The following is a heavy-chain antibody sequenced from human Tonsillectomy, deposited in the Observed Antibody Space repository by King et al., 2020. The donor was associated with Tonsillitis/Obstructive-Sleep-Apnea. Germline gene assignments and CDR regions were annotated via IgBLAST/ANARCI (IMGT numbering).Heavy chain of an antibody. V-gene: IGHV4-34*01. CDR3: ARGISYGDYEWGLNWFDP. Sequence: VQLQQWGAGLLKPSETLSLTCAVYGGSFSGYYWSWIRQPPGKGLEWIGEINHSGSTNYNPSLKSRVTISVDTSKNQFSLKLSSVTAADTAVYYCARGISYGDYEWGLNWFDPWGQGTLVTVSS. D-gene: IGHD4-17*01. CDR2: INHSGST. J-gene: IGHJ5*02. CDR1: GGSFSGYY.